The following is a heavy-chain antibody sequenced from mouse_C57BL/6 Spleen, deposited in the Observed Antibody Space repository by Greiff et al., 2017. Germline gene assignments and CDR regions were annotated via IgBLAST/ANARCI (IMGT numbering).Heavy chain of an antibody. J-gene: IGHJ2*01. D-gene: IGHD1-1*01. Sequence: EVKLVESGGGLVKPGGSLKLSCAASGFTFSSYAMSWVRQTPEKRLEWVATISDGGSYTYYPDNVKGRFTISRDNAKNNLYLQMSHLKSEDTAMYYCARDGGLLLRYFDYWGQGTTLTVSS. CDR3: ARDGGLLLRYFDY. V-gene: IGHV5-4*01. CDR1: GFTFSSYA. CDR2: ISDGGSYT.